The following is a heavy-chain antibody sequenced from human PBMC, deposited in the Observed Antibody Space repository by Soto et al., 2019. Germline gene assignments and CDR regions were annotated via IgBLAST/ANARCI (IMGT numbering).Heavy chain of an antibody. Sequence: GGSLRLSCAASGFTFSNYGMIWVRQAPGKGLEWVSAISGSGGSTHYADSVKGRFTISRDNSKNTLYLQMNRLRAEDTAVYYCAKGGQSYDYWGQGTLVTVSS. J-gene: IGHJ4*02. CDR2: ISGSGGST. CDR3: AKGGQSYDY. V-gene: IGHV3-23*01. CDR1: GFTFSNYG. D-gene: IGHD3-10*01.